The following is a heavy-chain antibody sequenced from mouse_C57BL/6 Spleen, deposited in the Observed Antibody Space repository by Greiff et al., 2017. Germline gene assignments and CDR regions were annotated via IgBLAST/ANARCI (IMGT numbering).Heavy chain of an antibody. Sequence: QVQLQQSGAELARPGASVKMSCKASGYTFTSYTMHWVKQRPGQGLEWIGYINPSSGYHKYNQKFKDKATLTADKSSSTAYMQRGSLTSEDSAVYDCARDDYYGSSYDYFDSWGQGTTLTVSS. V-gene: IGHV1-4*01. CDR1: GYTFTSYT. CDR3: ARDDYYGSSYDYFDS. J-gene: IGHJ2*01. D-gene: IGHD1-1*01. CDR2: INPSSGYH.